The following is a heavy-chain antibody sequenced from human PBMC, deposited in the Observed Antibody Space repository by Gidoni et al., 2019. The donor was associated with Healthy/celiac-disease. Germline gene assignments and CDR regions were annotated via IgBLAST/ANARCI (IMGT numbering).Heavy chain of an antibody. Sequence: EVQLLESGGGLVQPGGSLSLSCAASGFPFSSYAMSWVRQAPGKGLEWVSAISGSGGSTYYADSVKGRFTISRDNSKNTLYLQMNSLRAEDTAVYYCAKIPVVVVAATWPFDYWGQGTLVTVSS. J-gene: IGHJ4*02. D-gene: IGHD2-15*01. CDR1: GFPFSSYA. CDR2: ISGSGGST. V-gene: IGHV3-23*01. CDR3: AKIPVVVVAATWPFDY.